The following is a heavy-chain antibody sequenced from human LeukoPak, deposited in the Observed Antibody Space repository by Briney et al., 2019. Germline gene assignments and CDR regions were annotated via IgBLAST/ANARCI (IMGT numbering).Heavy chain of an antibody. CDR1: GYSFTTYW. CDR2: IYPDDSDT. V-gene: IGHV5-51*01. D-gene: IGHD3-10*01. CDR3: ARQRAVPGTVIWFDP. J-gene: IGHJ5*02. Sequence: GESLKISCETSGYSFTTYWIGWVRQMPGTGLEWVGAIYPDDSDTIYSPSFQGQVTISADKSVRTAYLQWNSLKASDTAMYYCARQRAVPGTVIWFDPWGQGTLVTVSS.